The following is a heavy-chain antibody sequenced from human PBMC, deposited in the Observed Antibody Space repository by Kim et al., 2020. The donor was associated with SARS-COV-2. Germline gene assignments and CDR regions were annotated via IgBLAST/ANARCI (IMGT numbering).Heavy chain of an antibody. CDR2: ISYEGTHK. Sequence: GGSLRLSCAASGFTFSTYCMRWVRQAPGKGLEWVAVISYEGTHKYHADSVQGRFTISRDNPKNTLYLKMNSLRVEDTAVYYCAKDGPNYYGSGGRGYIDAWGQGTVVTVSS. D-gene: IGHD3-10*01. V-gene: IGHV3-30*18. CDR1: GFTFSTYC. CDR3: AKDGPNYYGSGGRGYIDA. J-gene: IGHJ4*02.